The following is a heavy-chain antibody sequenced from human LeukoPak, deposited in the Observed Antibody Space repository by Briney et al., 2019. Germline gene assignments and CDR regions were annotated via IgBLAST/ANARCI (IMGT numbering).Heavy chain of an antibody. V-gene: IGHV3-74*01. CDR2: INSDGSST. J-gene: IGHJ4*02. CDR3: ARAIGLDFDF. CDR1: GFTFSGYW. D-gene: IGHD2/OR15-2a*01. Sequence: GGSLRLSCAASGFTFSGYWMHWVRQAPGKGLVWVSRINSDGSSTTYADSVKGRFTISRDNGKNTLYLQMNSLRAEDTAMYYCARAIGLDFDFWGQGTLVTVSS.